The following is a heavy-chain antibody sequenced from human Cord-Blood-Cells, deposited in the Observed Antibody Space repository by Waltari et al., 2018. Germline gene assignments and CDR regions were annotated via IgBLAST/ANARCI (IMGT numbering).Heavy chain of an antibody. Sequence: QVQLQQWGAGLLKPSETLSLTCAVYGGSFSGYYWSWIRQHPGKGLEWIGEINHSGSTNYNPSLKSRVTISVDTSKNQFSLKLSSVTAADTAVYYCARVRIVGATVGAFDIWGQGTMVTVSS. D-gene: IGHD1-26*01. CDR3: ARVRIVGATVGAFDI. J-gene: IGHJ3*02. V-gene: IGHV4-34*01. CDR1: GGSFSGYY. CDR2: INHSGST.